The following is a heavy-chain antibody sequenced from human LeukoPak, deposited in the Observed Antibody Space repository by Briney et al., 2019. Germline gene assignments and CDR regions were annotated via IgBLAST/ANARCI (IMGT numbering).Heavy chain of an antibody. D-gene: IGHD6-6*01. J-gene: IGHJ4*02. CDR3: AGSSLDYYFDD. CDR2: IYYSGST. CDR1: GGSISSYY. V-gene: IGHV4-59*01. Sequence: SETLSLTCTVSGGSISSYYWSWIRQPPGKGLEWIGYIYYSGSTNYNPSLKSRVTISVDTSKNQFSLKLSSVTAADTAVYYCAGSSLDYYFDDWGQGTLVTVSS.